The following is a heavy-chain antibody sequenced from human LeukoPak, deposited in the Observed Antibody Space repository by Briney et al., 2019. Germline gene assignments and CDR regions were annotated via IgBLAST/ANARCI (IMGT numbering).Heavy chain of an antibody. Sequence: GESLKISCKGSGYRFTSYWVGWVRQMPREGLEWMGIIYPGDSDTRYNPSFQGQVTISADKSISTAYLQWSSLKSSDTAMYYCARSYSGYDYWGQGTLVTVSS. CDR2: IYPGDSDT. J-gene: IGHJ4*02. CDR3: ARSYSGYDY. D-gene: IGHD5-12*01. CDR1: GYRFTSYW. V-gene: IGHV5-51*06.